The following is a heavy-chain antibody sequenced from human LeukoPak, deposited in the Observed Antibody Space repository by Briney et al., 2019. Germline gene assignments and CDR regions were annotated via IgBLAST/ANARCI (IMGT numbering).Heavy chain of an antibody. J-gene: IGHJ4*02. Sequence: PGGSLRLSCAASGFTFNNYAMTWVRQAPGKGLEYVSGINDNGGRTHYGGSVKGRFSISRDNSKNTLHLQMSTLRAEDTALYYCVKDVGGSYAFDYWGQGILVTVAS. D-gene: IGHD1-26*01. CDR3: VKDVGGSYAFDY. CDR2: INDNGGRT. V-gene: IGHV3-64D*09. CDR1: GFTFNNYA.